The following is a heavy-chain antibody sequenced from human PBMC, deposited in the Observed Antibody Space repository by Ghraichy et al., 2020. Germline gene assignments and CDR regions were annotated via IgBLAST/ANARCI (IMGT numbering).Heavy chain of an antibody. CDR2: ISYDGSNK. Sequence: GESLNISCAASGFTFSSYGMHWVRQAPGKGLEWVAVISYDGSNKYYADSVKGRFTISRDNSKNTLYLQMNSLRAEDTAVYYCAKDRFRTVTTSPFWFDPWGQGTLVTVSS. D-gene: IGHD4-17*01. J-gene: IGHJ5*02. V-gene: IGHV3-30*18. CDR3: AKDRFRTVTTSPFWFDP. CDR1: GFTFSSYG.